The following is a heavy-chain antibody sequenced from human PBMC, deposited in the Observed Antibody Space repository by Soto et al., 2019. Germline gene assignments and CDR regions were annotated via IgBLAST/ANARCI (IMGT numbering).Heavy chain of an antibody. J-gene: IGHJ3*02. CDR1: GFTFSSYA. D-gene: IGHD6-19*01. Sequence: EVPLLESGGGLVQPGGSLRLSCAASGFTFSSYAMSWVRRAPGKGLEWVSAISGSGGTTYYADSVKGRFTFSRDNSKNTLYLQMNSLSAEATAVYYCAKTANGWFSAFDIWGQGTMVTVSS. CDR2: ISGSGGTT. V-gene: IGHV3-23*01. CDR3: AKTANGWFSAFDI.